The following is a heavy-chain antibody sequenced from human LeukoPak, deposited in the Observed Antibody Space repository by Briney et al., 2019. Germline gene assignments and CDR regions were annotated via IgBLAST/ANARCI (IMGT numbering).Heavy chain of an antibody. J-gene: IGHJ3*02. Sequence: SVKVSCKASGFTFTSSAMQWVRQARGQRLEWIGWIVVGSGNTNYAQKFQERVTITRDMSTSTAYMELSSLRSEDTAVSYCAADSTYYDFWSGYSPKENAFDIWGQGTMVTVSS. CDR1: GFTFTSSA. CDR2: IVVGSGNT. CDR3: AADSTYYDFWSGYSPKENAFDI. D-gene: IGHD3-3*01. V-gene: IGHV1-58*02.